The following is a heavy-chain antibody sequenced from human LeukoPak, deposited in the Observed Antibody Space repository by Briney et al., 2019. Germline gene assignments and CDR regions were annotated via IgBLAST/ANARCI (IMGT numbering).Heavy chain of an antibody. Sequence: ASVKVSCKASGYTFTSYGISWVRQAPGQGLEWMGWISAYNGNTNYAQKLQGRVTMTTDTSTSTAYMELRSLRSDDTAVYYCARDLGATVTTSETVDYWGQGTLVTVSS. CDR1: GYTFTSYG. D-gene: IGHD4-17*01. CDR3: ARDLGATVTTSETVDY. J-gene: IGHJ4*02. CDR2: ISAYNGNT. V-gene: IGHV1-18*01.